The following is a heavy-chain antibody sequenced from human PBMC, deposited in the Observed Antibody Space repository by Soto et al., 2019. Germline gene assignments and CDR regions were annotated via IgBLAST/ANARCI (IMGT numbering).Heavy chain of an antibody. CDR3: ARVERGTATTVVDAFDI. CDR1: GGSANRGISY. V-gene: IGHV4-34*01. D-gene: IGHD1-1*01. CDR2: MSHSGGT. Sequence: QVQLQQWGAGRLKPSETLSLTSAAFGGSANRGISYWTGIGHPPGKGLEWIGEMSHSGGTHFNPSLKSRVTISVDTSKNQFSLKMSSVTAADTALYYCARVERGTATTVVDAFDIWGPGTMVTVSS. J-gene: IGHJ3*02.